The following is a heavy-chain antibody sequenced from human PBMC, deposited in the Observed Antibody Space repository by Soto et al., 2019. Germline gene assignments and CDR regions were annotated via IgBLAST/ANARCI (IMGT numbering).Heavy chain of an antibody. V-gene: IGHV3-15*07. CDR1: GLTFSNAW. J-gene: IGHJ1*01. Sequence: GGSLRLSCAVSGLTFSNAWMNWVRQAPGKGLEWVGRIKSKNDGGATEYSPPVKDRFTISRDDSKDSLYLQMNGLKTEDTALYYGTTDAECALRGQRTLDPVS. CDR3: TTDAECAL. CDR2: IKSKNDGGAT.